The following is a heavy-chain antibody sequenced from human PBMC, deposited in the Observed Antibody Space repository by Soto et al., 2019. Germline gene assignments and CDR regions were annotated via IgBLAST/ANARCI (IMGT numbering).Heavy chain of an antibody. CDR1: GGSISSSSYY. CDR3: ARHEEYSCARWGGYYCYHGMGV. J-gene: IGHJ6*02. CDR2: ICYSGST. D-gene: IGHD6-6*01. V-gene: IGHV4-39*01. Sequence: QLQLQESGPGLVKPSETLSLTCTVSGGSISSSSYYWGWIRQPPGKGLEWIGRICYSGSTYYNPSLKSRVTKSAGTAKNEFALKLSSVTDGAAAVYYCARHEEYSCARWGGYYCYHGMGVWGQGTTVTVSS.